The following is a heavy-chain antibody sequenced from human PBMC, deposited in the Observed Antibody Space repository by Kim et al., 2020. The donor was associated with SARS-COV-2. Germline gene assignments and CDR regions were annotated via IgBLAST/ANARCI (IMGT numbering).Heavy chain of an antibody. CDR1: GGSITSSSYY. CDR2: IYYSGSA. J-gene: IGHJ2*01. V-gene: IGHV4-39*01. CDR3: ARHVRNWYFDL. Sequence: SETLSLTCTVSGGSITSSSYYWAWIRQPPGKGLECIGNIYYSGSAYYNPSLKSRVTISVDTSKNQFSLKLTSVTAAATAVYYCARHVRNWYFDLWGRGTRVTVSS.